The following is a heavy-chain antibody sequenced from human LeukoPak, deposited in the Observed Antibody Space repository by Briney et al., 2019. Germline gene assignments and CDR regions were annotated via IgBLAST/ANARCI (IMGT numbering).Heavy chain of an antibody. V-gene: IGHV3-21*01. CDR1: GFTFSSYS. CDR3: ARELCFGGRGARTTDFDY. CDR2: ISCSSNYI. D-gene: IGHD3-10*01. Sequence: GGSLRLSCAASGFTFSSYSMNWVRQAPGKGLEWVSSISCSSNYIYYADSVKGRFTISRDNAKNSLYLQMNSLRAEDTAVYYCARELCFGGRGARTTDFDYWGQGTLVTVSS. J-gene: IGHJ4*02.